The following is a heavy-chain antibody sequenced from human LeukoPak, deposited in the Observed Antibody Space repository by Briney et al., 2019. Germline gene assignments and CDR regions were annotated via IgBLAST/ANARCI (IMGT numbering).Heavy chain of an antibody. Sequence: PSETLSLTCTVSGGSISHYYWSWLRQPPGKGLEWIGYIYYSGSTNYNPSLKSRVTISVDTSKNQFSLKLSSVTAADTAVYFCARAIWKYQLLSPFDYWGQGTLVTVSS. J-gene: IGHJ4*02. CDR2: IYYSGST. D-gene: IGHD2-2*01. CDR3: ARAIWKYQLLSPFDY. CDR1: GGSISHYY. V-gene: IGHV4-59*01.